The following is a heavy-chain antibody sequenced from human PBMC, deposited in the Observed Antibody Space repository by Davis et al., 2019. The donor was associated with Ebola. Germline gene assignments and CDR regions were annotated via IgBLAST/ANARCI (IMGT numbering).Heavy chain of an antibody. CDR1: GDSVSGNIPA. CDR3: TRGWLRGAMDV. V-gene: IGHV6-1*01. Sequence: HSQTLSLTCAISGDSVSGNIPAWNWIRQSPSRGLEWLGRTYYNSKWYNDYAVSVRGRITINPDTSKNQFSLHLNSVTPEDRGVYYCTRGWLRGAMDVWAQGTTVTVSS. CDR2: TYYNSKWYN. D-gene: IGHD5-24*01. J-gene: IGHJ6*02.